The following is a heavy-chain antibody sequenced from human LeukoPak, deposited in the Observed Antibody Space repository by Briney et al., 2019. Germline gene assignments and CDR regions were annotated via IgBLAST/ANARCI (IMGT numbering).Heavy chain of an antibody. CDR3: ARVDVEMATIHYYFDY. V-gene: IGHV4-39*07. Sequence: SETLSLTCTVSGGSISSSSYYWGWIRQPPGKGLEWIGSIYYSGSTYYNPSLKSRVTISVDTSKNQFSLKLSSVTAADTAVYYCARVDVEMATIHYYFDYWGQGPLVTVSS. CDR2: IYYSGST. D-gene: IGHD5-24*01. J-gene: IGHJ4*02. CDR1: GGSISSSSYY.